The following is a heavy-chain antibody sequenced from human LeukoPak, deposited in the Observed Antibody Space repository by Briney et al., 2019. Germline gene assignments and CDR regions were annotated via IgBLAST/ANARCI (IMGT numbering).Heavy chain of an antibody. CDR3: AREVGQYYDSSGYYYSPFDY. J-gene: IGHJ4*02. CDR1: GYTFTSYA. V-gene: IGHV1-69*13. Sequence: SVKVSCKASGYTFTSYAISWVRQAPGQGLEWMGGIIPIFGTANYAQKFQGRVTITADESTSTAYMELSSLRSEDTAVYYCAREVGQYYDSSGYYYSPFDYWGQGTLVTVSS. D-gene: IGHD3-22*01. CDR2: IIPIFGTA.